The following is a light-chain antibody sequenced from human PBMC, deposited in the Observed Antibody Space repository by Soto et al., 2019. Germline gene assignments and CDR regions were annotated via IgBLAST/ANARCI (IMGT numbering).Light chain of an antibody. V-gene: IGKV1-5*03. CDR1: QSISSW. CDR3: QQFSTYLLT. Sequence: DIQMTQSPSTLSASVGDRVTTTCRASQSISSWLAWYQQKPGKAPKLLIYQASTLESGVPSRFSGSGSGTEFTLTITSLQPDDFATYYCQQFSTYLLTFGGGTKVEIK. CDR2: QAS. J-gene: IGKJ4*01.